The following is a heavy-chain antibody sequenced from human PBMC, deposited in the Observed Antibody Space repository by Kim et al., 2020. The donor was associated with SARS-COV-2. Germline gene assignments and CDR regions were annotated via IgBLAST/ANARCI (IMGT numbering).Heavy chain of an antibody. CDR3: ASSYDSSGATFDY. CDR1: GGSISSGGYY. V-gene: IGHV4-31*03. D-gene: IGHD3-22*01. Sequence: SETLSLTCTVSGGSISSGGYYWSWIRQHPGKGLEWIGYIYYSGSTYYNPSLKSRVTISVDTSKNQFSLKLSSVTAADTAVYYCASSYDSSGATFDYWGQGTLVTVSS. J-gene: IGHJ4*02. CDR2: IYYSGST.